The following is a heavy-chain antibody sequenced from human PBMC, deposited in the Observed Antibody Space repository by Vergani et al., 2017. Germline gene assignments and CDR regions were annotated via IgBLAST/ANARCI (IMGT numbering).Heavy chain of an antibody. Sequence: QITLKESGPTLVKPTQTLTLSCTFSGFSLNTRGVSVAWIRQPPGKALDWLALIYWNDDKHYSPSLNNRVTTTTDTSKNQVVLTMTNMDYVDTGTYYCVYRKTECGTTGCFYPFYYNDYMDVWGKGTTVTVSS. CDR2: IYWNDDK. D-gene: IGHD1-7*01. J-gene: IGHJ6*03. CDR3: VYRKTECGTTGCFYPFYYNDYMDV. V-gene: IGHV2-5*04. CDR1: GFSLNTRGVS.